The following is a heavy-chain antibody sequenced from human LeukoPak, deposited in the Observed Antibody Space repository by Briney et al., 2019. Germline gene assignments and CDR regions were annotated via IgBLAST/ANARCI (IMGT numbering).Heavy chain of an antibody. V-gene: IGHV3-21*01. CDR2: IRSSSSYI. CDR3: ARDFSYCSSTSCYDGMDV. D-gene: IGHD2-2*01. CDR1: GFTFSSYS. J-gene: IGHJ6*02. Sequence: GGSLRLSCAASGFTFSSYSMDWVRQAPGKGLEWVSSIRSSSSYIYYADSVKGRFTISRDNAKNSLYLQMNSLRAEDTAVYYCARDFSYCSSTSCYDGMDVWGQGTTVTVSS.